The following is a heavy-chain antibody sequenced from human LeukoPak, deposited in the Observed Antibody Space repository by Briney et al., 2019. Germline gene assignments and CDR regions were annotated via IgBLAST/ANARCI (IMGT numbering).Heavy chain of an antibody. CDR2: ISYDGSNK. D-gene: IGHD4-11*01. V-gene: IGHV3-30-3*01. J-gene: IGHJ4*02. CDR1: GFTFSSYA. CDR3: ARDRAVGYSKRHSDY. Sequence: GGSLRLSCAASGFTFSSYAMHWVRQAPGKGLEWVAVISYDGSNKNYADSVKGRFTISRDNSKNTLYLQMNSLRSEDTAVYYCARDRAVGYSKRHSDYWGQGTLVTVSS.